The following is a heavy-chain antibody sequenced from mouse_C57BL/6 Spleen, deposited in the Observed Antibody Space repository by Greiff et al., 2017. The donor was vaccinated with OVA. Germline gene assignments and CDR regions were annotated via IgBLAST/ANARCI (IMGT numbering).Heavy chain of an antibody. CDR1: GYTFTDYN. CDR3: ARSTGSYYFDY. Sequence: VQLKQSGPELVKPGASVKMSCKASGYTFTDYNMHWVKQSHGKSLEWIGYINPNNGGTSYNQKFKGKATLTVSKSSSTAYMELRSLTSEDSAVYYCARSTGSYYFDYWGQGTTLTVSS. J-gene: IGHJ2*01. D-gene: IGHD4-1*02. CDR2: INPNNGGT. V-gene: IGHV1-22*01.